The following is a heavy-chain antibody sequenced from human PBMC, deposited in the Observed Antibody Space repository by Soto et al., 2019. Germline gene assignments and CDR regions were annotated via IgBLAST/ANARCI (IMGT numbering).Heavy chain of an antibody. CDR1: GGTFSSYA. Sequence: SVKVSCKASGGTFSSYAISWVRQAPGQGLEWMGGIIPIFGTANYAQKFQGRVTITADESTSTAYMELSSLRSEDTAVYYCARGSIAVAGSPLNSFDYWGQGTLVTVSS. D-gene: IGHD6-19*01. V-gene: IGHV1-69*13. J-gene: IGHJ4*02. CDR2: IIPIFGTA. CDR3: ARGSIAVAGSPLNSFDY.